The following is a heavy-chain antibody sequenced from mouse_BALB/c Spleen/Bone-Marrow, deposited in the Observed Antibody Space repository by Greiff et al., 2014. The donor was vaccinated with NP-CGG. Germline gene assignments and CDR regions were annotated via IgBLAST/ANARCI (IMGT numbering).Heavy chain of an antibody. CDR3: ARRPYGNSYDFDY. V-gene: IGHV1-67*01. J-gene: IGHJ2*01. Sequence: QVHVKQSGPELVRPGVSVKISCKGSGYTFTDYAMHWVKQSHAKSLEWIGVISTYSGNTNYNQKFKGKATMTVDKSSSTAYMELARLTSEDSAIYYCARRPYGNSYDFDYWGQGTTLTIST. CDR2: ISTYSGNT. CDR1: GYTFTDYA. D-gene: IGHD1-1*01.